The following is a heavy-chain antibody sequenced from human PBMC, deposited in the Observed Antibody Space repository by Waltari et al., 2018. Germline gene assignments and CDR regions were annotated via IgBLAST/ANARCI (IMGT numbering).Heavy chain of an antibody. J-gene: IGHJ4*02. V-gene: IGHV3-48*01. CDR1: GFTFSSYS. CDR3: ARDGGSFYYGSGSSTDY. Sequence: EVQLVESGGGLVQPGGSLRLSCAASGFTFSSYSMNWVRQAPGKGLEWVSYISSSSTIYYADSVKGRFTISRDNAKNSLYLQMNSLRAEDTAVYYCARDGGSFYYGSGSSTDYWGQGTLVTVSS. CDR2: ISSSSTI. D-gene: IGHD3-10*01.